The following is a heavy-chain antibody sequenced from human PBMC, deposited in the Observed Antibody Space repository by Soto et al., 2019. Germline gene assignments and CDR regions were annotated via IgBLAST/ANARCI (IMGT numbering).Heavy chain of an antibody. CDR2: ISGSGGGT. D-gene: IGHD3-3*01. Sequence: EVLLLESGGGLVQPGGSLRLSCAASGFTFSNYAMSWVRQAPGKGLEWVSGISGSGGGTDYADSVKGRFTISRDDSKNTLYLKMNSQRAEDTAVYYCATVGTYDFWSGYDSAFDIWGQGTMVTVSS. V-gene: IGHV3-23*01. CDR3: ATVGTYDFWSGYDSAFDI. CDR1: GFTFSNYA. J-gene: IGHJ3*02.